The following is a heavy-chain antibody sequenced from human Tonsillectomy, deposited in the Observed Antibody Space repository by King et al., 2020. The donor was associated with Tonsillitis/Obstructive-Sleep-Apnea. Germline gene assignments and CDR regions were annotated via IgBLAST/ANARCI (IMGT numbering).Heavy chain of an antibody. Sequence: QLQESGPGLVKPSETLSLTCAVSGGSITSSNYYWGWIRQPPGKGLEWIGTIYYSGSTYYNPSLKSRVTISVDTSKNHFSLKLSSVTAADTAVYYCARHARETIFGVVITYFDYWGQGTLVTVSS. D-gene: IGHD3-3*01. CDR3: ARHARETIFGVVITYFDY. J-gene: IGHJ4*02. CDR1: GGSITSSNYY. V-gene: IGHV4-39*01. CDR2: IYYSGST.